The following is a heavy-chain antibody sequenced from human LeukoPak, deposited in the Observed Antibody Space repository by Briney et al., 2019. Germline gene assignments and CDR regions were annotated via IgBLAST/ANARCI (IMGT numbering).Heavy chain of an antibody. Sequence: GGSLRLSCAASGFTFSTYAMSWVRQAPGKGMEWVSTISGSGGSTYYADSVKGRFTISRDNSKNTVYLQLNSLRAEDTAVYYCAKELAVAAAFDYWGQGTLVTVSS. J-gene: IGHJ4*02. CDR1: GFTFSTYA. CDR3: AKELAVAAAFDY. V-gene: IGHV3-23*01. D-gene: IGHD6-19*01. CDR2: ISGSGGST.